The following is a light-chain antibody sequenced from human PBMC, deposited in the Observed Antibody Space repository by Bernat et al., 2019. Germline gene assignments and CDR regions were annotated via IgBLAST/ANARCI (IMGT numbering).Light chain of an antibody. V-gene: IGLV2-23*02. CDR3: CSYAGSGTWV. CDR1: SSDVGTYNL. J-gene: IGLJ3*02. CDR2: EVS. Sequence: QSALTQPASVSGSPGQSITISCTGTSSDVGTYNLVSWYQQHPGKAPKLMIYEVSKRPSGVSNRFSGSKSGNTASLTISGLQAGDESDYYCCSYAGSGTWVLGGGTKLTVL.